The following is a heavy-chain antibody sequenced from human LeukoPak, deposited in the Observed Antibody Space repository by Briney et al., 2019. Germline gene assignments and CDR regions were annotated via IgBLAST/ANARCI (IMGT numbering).Heavy chain of an antibody. Sequence: PSETLSLTCAVYGGSFSPYYWSWIRQPPEKGLEWIGEINHSGSTNYNPSLESRVTISVDTSKNQFSLKLSSVTAADTAVYYCARGGLYCGGDCYVDHWGQGSLVTVSS. D-gene: IGHD2-21*02. CDR1: GGSFSPYY. V-gene: IGHV4-34*01. J-gene: IGHJ4*02. CDR3: ARGGLYCGGDCYVDH. CDR2: INHSGST.